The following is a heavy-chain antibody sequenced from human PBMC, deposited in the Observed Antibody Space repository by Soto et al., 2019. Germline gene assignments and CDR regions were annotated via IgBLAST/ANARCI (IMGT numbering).Heavy chain of an antibody. CDR3: AKPYVGEADLYYYYYMDV. D-gene: IGHD3-16*01. Sequence: EVQLLESGGGLVQPGGSLRLSCAASGFTFSSYAMSWVRQAPGKGLEWVSAISGSGGSTYYADSVKGRFTISRDNSKNTLYLQMNSLRAEDTAVYYCAKPYVGEADLYYYYYMDVWGKGTTVTVSS. V-gene: IGHV3-23*01. CDR1: GFTFSSYA. J-gene: IGHJ6*03. CDR2: ISGSGGST.